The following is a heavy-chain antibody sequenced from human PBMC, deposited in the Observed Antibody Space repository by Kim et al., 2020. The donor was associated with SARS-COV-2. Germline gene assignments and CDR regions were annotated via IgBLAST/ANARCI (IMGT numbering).Heavy chain of an antibody. CDR1: GFTFSSYA. CDR2: ISGSGGST. J-gene: IGHJ4*02. D-gene: IGHD3-10*01. Sequence: GGSLRLSCAASGFTFSSYAMSWVRQAPGKGLEWVSAISGSGGSTYYADSVKGRFTISRDNSKNTLYLQMNSLRAEDTAVYYCAKVEFVYQTYYYGSGTGDYWGQGTLVTVSS. CDR3: AKVEFVYQTYYYGSGTGDY. V-gene: IGHV3-23*01.